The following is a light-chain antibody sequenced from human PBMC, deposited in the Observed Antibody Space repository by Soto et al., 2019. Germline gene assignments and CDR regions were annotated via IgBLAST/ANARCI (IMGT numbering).Light chain of an antibody. J-gene: IGKJ1*01. CDR3: HQYNNWPQT. CDR2: GAS. V-gene: IGKV3-15*01. CDR1: QSVSSK. Sequence: EIVMTQSPVTLSASPGERATISCRASQSVSSKLAWYQQKPGQAPRLLIYGASTRTTGIPARFSGSGSGTEFTLTISSLQSEDFGVYYCHQYNNWPQTFGQGTKVEIK.